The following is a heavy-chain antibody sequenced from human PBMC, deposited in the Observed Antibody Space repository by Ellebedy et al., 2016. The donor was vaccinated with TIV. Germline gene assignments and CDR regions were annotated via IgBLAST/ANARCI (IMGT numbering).Heavy chain of an antibody. CDR3: ARGRSGTYINHAFDY. CDR2: ISNTGSRT. V-gene: IGHV3-23*01. Sequence: GESLKISCAASGFTFSSYAMAWVRQTPGKGLEWVSTISNTGSRTYYADSVEGRFIISRDNSKRTLYLQMNSLRAEDTAVYYCARGRSGTYINHAFDYWGQGILVTVSS. CDR1: GFTFSSYA. J-gene: IGHJ4*02. D-gene: IGHD4-11*01.